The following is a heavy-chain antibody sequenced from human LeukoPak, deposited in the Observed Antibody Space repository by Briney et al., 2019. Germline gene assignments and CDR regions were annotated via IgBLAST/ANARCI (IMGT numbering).Heavy chain of an antibody. CDR2: ISGSGGST. J-gene: IGHJ4*02. CDR3: AKAGDLTMIVVVITTVDY. V-gene: IGHV3-23*01. CDR1: GFTFSSYA. Sequence: GGSLRLSCAASGFTFSSYAMSWVRQAPGKGLEWVSAISGSGGSTYYADSVKGRFTISRDNSKNTLYLQMNSLRAEDTAVYYCAKAGDLTMIVVVITTVDYWGRGTLVTVSS. D-gene: IGHD3-22*01.